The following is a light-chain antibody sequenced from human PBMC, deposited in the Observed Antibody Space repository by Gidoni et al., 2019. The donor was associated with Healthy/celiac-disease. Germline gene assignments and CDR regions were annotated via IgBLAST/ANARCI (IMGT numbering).Light chain of an antibody. V-gene: IGLV2-14*01. J-gene: IGLJ3*02. Sequence: QSALTQPAAVSGSPGQSITISCTGTSSDAGGYNYVSWYQQHPGKAPNLMIDEVSNRPSGVSNRFSGSKSGNTAPLTISGLQAEDEADYYCSSYTISRHWVFGGGTKLTVL. CDR3: SSYTISRHWV. CDR1: SSDAGGYNY. CDR2: EVS.